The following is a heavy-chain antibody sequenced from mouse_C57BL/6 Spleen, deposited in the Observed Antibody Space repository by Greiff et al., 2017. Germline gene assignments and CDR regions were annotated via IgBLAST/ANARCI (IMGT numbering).Heavy chain of an antibody. V-gene: IGHV5-17*01. CDR3: ARLTTVVAPYAMDY. D-gene: IGHD1-1*01. CDR1: GFTFSDYG. CDR2: ISSGSSTI. J-gene: IGHJ4*01. Sequence: EVKLVESGGGLVKPGGSLKLSCAASGFTFSDYGMHWVRQAPEKGLEWVAYISSGSSTIYYADTVKGRFTISRDNAKNTLFLQMTSLRSEDTAMYYCARLTTVVAPYAMDYWGQGTSVTVSS.